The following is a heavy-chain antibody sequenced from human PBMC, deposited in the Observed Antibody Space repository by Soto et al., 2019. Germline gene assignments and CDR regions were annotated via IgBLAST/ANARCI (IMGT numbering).Heavy chain of an antibody. Sequence: GGSLRLSCAASGFTFSSYGMHWVRQAPGKGLEWVAVISYGGSNKYYADSVKGRFTISRDNSKNTLYLQMNSLRAEDTAVYYCAKDGSGYDPTKYYYYYGMDVWGQGTTVTVSS. CDR1: GFTFSSYG. V-gene: IGHV3-30*18. CDR2: ISYGGSNK. CDR3: AKDGSGYDPTKYYYYYGMDV. D-gene: IGHD5-12*01. J-gene: IGHJ6*02.